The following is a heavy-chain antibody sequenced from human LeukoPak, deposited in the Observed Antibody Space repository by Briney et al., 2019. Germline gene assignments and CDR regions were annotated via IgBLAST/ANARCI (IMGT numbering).Heavy chain of an antibody. CDR1: GGTFSSYG. V-gene: IGHV1-2*02. CDR3: ASRIAAAGNYYDY. CDR2: INPNSGGT. Sequence: GASVKVSCKASGGTFSSYGISWVRQAPGQGLEWMGWINPNSGGTNYAQKFQGRVTMTRDTSISTAYMELSRLRSDDTAVYYCASRIAAAGNYYDYWGQGTLVTVSS. D-gene: IGHD6-13*01. J-gene: IGHJ4*02.